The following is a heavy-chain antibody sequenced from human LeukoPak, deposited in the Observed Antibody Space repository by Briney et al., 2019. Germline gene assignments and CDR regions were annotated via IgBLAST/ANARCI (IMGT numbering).Heavy chain of an antibody. CDR2: INSDGSST. J-gene: IGHJ4*02. CDR1: GFTFSSYW. Sequence: PGGSLRLSCAASGFTFSSYWMHWVRQAPGKGLLWVSRINSDGSSTSYADSVKGRFTISRDNAKNTLYLQMNSLRAEDTAVHYCARRIAAAAAPYYFDYWGQGTLVTVSS. V-gene: IGHV3-74*01. CDR3: ARRIAAAAAPYYFDY. D-gene: IGHD6-13*01.